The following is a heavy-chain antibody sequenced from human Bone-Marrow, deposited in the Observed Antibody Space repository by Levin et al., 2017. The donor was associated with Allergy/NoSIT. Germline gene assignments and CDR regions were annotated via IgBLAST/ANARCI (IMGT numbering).Heavy chain of an antibody. V-gene: IGHV5-51*01. CDR2: IYPGDSDT. J-gene: IGHJ5*02. D-gene: IGHD3-10*01. Sequence: GGSLRLSCKGSGYSFTSYWIGWVRQMPGKGLEWMGIIYPGDSDTRYSPSFQGQVTISADKSISTAYLQWSSLKASDTAMYYCARHVNTMVRGVITGCWFDPWGQGTLVTVSS. CDR1: GYSFTSYW. CDR3: ARHVNTMVRGVITGCWFDP.